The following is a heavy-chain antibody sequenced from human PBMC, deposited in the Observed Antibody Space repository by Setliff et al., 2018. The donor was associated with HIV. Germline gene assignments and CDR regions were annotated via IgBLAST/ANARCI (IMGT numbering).Heavy chain of an antibody. J-gene: IGHJ5*02. CDR2: IYPIGSPDFPSGNT. V-gene: IGHV4-59*12. CDR3: ARAPYVSGSFGWFDP. Sequence: PSETLSLTCTVSGGSISNYYWSWIRQPPGKGLEWIGYIYPIGSPDFPSGNTVYNPSFRSRVALSLDTSKNQFSLKLTSVTAADTAVYYCARAPYVSGSFGWFDPWGQGTLVTVSS. CDR1: GGSISNYY. D-gene: IGHD3-10*01.